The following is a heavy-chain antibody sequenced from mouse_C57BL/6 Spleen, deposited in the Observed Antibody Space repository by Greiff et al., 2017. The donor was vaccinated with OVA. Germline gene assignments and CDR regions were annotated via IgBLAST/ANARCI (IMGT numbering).Heavy chain of an antibody. V-gene: IGHV1-4*01. CDR2: INPSSGYT. CDR3: AGRGGLRLNYFDY. J-gene: IGHJ2*01. Sequence: QVQLQQPGAELARPGASVKMSCKASGYTFTSYTMHWVKQRPGQGLEWIGYINPSSGYTKYNQKFKDKATLTADKSSSTAYMQLRSLTSEDSAVYDGAGRGGLRLNYFDYWGQGTTLTVSS. CDR1: GYTFTSYT. D-gene: IGHD3-2*02.